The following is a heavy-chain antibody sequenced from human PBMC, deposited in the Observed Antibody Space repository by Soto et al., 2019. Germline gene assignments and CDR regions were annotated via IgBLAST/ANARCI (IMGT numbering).Heavy chain of an antibody. D-gene: IGHD2-2*02. CDR3: AGYCSSTSCYIDAFDI. V-gene: IGHV3-23*01. CDR2: ISGSGGST. J-gene: IGHJ3*02. Sequence: EVQLLESGGGLVQPGGSLRLSCAASGFTFSSYAMSWVRQAPGKGLEWVSAISGSGGSTYYADSVKGRFTISRDNSKNTRYLQMNSLRAEDTAVYYCAGYCSSTSCYIDAFDIWGQGTMVTVSS. CDR1: GFTFSSYA.